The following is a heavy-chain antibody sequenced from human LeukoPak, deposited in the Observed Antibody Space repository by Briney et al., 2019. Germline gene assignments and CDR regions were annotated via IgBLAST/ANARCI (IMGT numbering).Heavy chain of an antibody. CDR2: IYHSRST. J-gene: IGHJ4*02. Sequence: SETLSLTCAVSGYSISSGYYWGWIRQPPGKGLEWIGSIYHSRSTDYNPSLKSRVTMSVDTSKNQFSLKLRSVTAADTAVYYCARGRQLNDYWGQGTLVTVSS. CDR1: GYSISSGYY. D-gene: IGHD2-2*01. V-gene: IGHV4-38-2*01. CDR3: ARGRQLNDY.